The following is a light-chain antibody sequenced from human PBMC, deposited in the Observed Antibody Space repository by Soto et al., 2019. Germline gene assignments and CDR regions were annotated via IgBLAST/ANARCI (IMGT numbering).Light chain of an antibody. J-gene: IGKJ2*01. V-gene: IGKV3-11*01. Sequence: EIVLTQSPATLSLSPGERATLSCRASQSVSNYLAWYQQKTGQAPRLLIYDASIRAIGIPARFSGSGSGTDFTLTISSQEPQDFAVYYCQQRSNWPLYTFGQGTKLEIK. CDR1: QSVSNY. CDR2: DAS. CDR3: QQRSNWPLYT.